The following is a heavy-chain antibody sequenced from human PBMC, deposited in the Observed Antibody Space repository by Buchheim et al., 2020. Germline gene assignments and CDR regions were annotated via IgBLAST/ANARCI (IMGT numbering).Heavy chain of an antibody. D-gene: IGHD1-26*01. CDR2: ISANGNT. CDR1: GYTFSSYG. J-gene: IGHJ4*02. Sequence: QVQLVQSGAEVKKPGASVKVSCKASGYTFSSYGISWVRQAPGQGLEWMGWISANGNTNNAQKLQGRVTMTTDTSTSTAYMEVRSLRSDDTAVYYCARPARPSGSYGYWGQGTL. V-gene: IGHV1-18*01. CDR3: ARPARPSGSYGY.